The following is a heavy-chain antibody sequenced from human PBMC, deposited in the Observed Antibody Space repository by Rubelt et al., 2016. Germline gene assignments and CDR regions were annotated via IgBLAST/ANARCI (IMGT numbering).Heavy chain of an antibody. J-gene: IGHJ4*02. Sequence: QVQLVESGGGVVQPGRSLRLSCAASGFTFSRYAMHWVRQAPGKGLAWVAVISYDGSTKFYADSVKGRFTISRDTSKNTLYLQMNSLRDEDTAVYYCAREERGGPSDFDYWGQRSLVTVSS. D-gene: IGHD5-24*01. CDR2: ISYDGSTK. CDR3: AREERGGPSDFDY. V-gene: IGHV3-30*04. CDR1: GFTFSRYA.